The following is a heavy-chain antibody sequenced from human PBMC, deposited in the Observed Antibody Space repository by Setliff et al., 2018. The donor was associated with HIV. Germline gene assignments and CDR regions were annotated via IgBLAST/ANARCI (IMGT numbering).Heavy chain of an antibody. Sequence: SVKVSCKPSGGTFSKYAINWVRQAPGQGLEWMGKIIPIFGTTNYARKFQGRVTITADKSTSTVHMEVRSLRSEDTAMYYCARGVDCGGDCYPDYWGQGTLVTVSS. D-gene: IGHD2-21*01. CDR3: ARGVDCGGDCYPDY. J-gene: IGHJ4*02. CDR1: GGTFSKYA. CDR2: IIPIFGTT. V-gene: IGHV1-69*06.